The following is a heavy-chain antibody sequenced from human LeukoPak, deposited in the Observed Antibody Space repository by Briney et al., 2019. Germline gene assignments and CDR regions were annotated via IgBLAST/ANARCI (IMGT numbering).Heavy chain of an antibody. J-gene: IGHJ6*03. CDR2: ISAYNGNT. CDR1: GYTVSGYH. V-gene: IGHV1-18*04. Sequence: ASLKVSCKASGYTVSGYHIHWIRQAPGQGLEWMGWISAYNGNTNYAQKLQGRVTMTTDTSTSTAYMELRSLRSDDTAVYYCARRYRYYYMDVWGKGTTVTISS. D-gene: IGHD1-1*01. CDR3: ARRYRYYYMDV.